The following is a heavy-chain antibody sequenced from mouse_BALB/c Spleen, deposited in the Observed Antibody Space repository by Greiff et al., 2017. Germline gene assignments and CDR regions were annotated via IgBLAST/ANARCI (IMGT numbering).Heavy chain of an antibody. D-gene: IGHD2-4*01. CDR3: TRDRYYDY. Sequence: EVKLVESGGGLVKPGGSLKLSCAASGFTFSSYTMSWVRQTPEKRLEWVATISSGGSYTYYPDSVKGRSTISRDNAKNTLYLQMSSLKSEDTAMYYCTRDRYYDYWGQGTLVTVSA. V-gene: IGHV5-6-4*01. J-gene: IGHJ3*01. CDR1: GFTFSSYT. CDR2: ISSGGSYT.